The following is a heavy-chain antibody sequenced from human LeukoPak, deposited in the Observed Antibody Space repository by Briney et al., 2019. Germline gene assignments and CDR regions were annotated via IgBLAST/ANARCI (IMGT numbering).Heavy chain of an antibody. J-gene: IGHJ4*02. CDR3: ARVDDYNCLDY. CDR2: IYHTGST. Sequence: PSETLSLTCTLSGGSIRNYYWSWIRQPPGKGLEWIGYIYHTGSTNYNPSLKSRVTISVDTSKNQFSLKLSSVTAADTAVYFCARVDDYNCLDYWGQGTLVTVSS. CDR1: GGSIRNYY. D-gene: IGHD5-24*01. V-gene: IGHV4-59*03.